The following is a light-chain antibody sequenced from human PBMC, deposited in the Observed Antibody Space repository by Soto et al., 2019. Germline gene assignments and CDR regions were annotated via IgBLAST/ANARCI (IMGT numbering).Light chain of an antibody. CDR2: GAS. J-gene: IGKJ1*01. V-gene: IGKV3-20*01. Sequence: EIVLTQSPCTLSLSPGERATLSCRASHSVTSDYLAWYQQKPGQAPRLLIYGASNRATGIPDRFSGSGSGTDFTLTISRLEPEDFAVYYCQQYGSSGTFGQGTKVDIK. CDR3: QQYGSSGT. CDR1: HSVTSDY.